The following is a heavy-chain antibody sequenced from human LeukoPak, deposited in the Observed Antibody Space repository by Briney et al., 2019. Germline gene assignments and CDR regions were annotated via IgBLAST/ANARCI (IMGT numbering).Heavy chain of an antibody. CDR2: ISSTSSYI. V-gene: IGHV3-21*01. J-gene: IGHJ2*01. CDR3: ARDGTSVVINWYFDL. D-gene: IGHD3-22*01. Sequence: PGGSLRLSCAASGFTFSSYSMNWVRQAPGKGLEWVSSISSTSSYIYYADSVKGRFTVSRDNAKNSLYQQMNSLRAEDTAVYYCARDGTSVVINWYFDLWGRGTLVTASS. CDR1: GFTFSSYS.